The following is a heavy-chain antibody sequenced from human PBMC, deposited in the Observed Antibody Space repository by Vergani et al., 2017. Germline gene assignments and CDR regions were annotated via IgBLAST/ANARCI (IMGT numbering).Heavy chain of an antibody. D-gene: IGHD4-17*01. CDR3: ARDQSYGDYGWFDP. CDR1: GFTFSRYA. CDR2: ISYDGSNK. V-gene: IGHV3-30*01. Sequence: QVQLVESGGGVVQPGRSLRLSCAASGFTFSRYAMHWVRQAPGKGLEWVAVISYDGSNKYYADSVKGRFTISRDNSKNTLYLQMNSLRAEDTAVHYCARDQSYGDYGWFDPWGQGTLVTVSS. J-gene: IGHJ5*02.